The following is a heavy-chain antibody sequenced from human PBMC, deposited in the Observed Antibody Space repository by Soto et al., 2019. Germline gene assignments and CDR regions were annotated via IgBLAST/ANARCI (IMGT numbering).Heavy chain of an antibody. V-gene: IGHV1-18*01. Sequence: ASVKVSCKASGYTFTRSGISWVRQAPGQGPEWMGWISSYNGDTNYAQTFQGRVTMTTDTSTSTVFMELSSLRSEDTAVYYCARGGHIAVVTASFDYWGQGTLVTVSS. J-gene: IGHJ4*02. D-gene: IGHD2-21*02. CDR2: ISSYNGDT. CDR1: GYTFTRSG. CDR3: ARGGHIAVVTASFDY.